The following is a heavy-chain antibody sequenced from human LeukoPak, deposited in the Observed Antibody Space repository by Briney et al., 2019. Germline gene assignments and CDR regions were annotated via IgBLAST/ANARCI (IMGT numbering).Heavy chain of an antibody. CDR2: ISSSSSTV. CDR1: GFTFSSYR. D-gene: IGHD6-19*01. CDR3: ARDQGAVAALRDFQH. J-gene: IGHJ1*01. Sequence: PGGSLRLSCAASGFTFSSYRMNWVRQAPGKGLEWVSYISSSSSTVYYADSVKGRFTISRDNSKNTLYLQMNSLRAKDTAVYYCARDQGAVAALRDFQHWGQGTLVTVSS. V-gene: IGHV3-48*01.